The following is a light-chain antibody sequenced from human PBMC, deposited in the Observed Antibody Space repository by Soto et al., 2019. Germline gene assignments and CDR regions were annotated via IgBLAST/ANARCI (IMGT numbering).Light chain of an antibody. CDR1: QSVSSSY. Sequence: EIVLTQSPGTLSLSPGERATLSCRASQSVSSSYLAWYQKKPGQAPSLLIYGASSRATGISDRFSGSGSGTDFTLTISRLDHEDFAVYYCQQYGSSPWTFGQGTKVEIK. J-gene: IGKJ1*01. CDR3: QQYGSSPWT. V-gene: IGKV3-20*01. CDR2: GAS.